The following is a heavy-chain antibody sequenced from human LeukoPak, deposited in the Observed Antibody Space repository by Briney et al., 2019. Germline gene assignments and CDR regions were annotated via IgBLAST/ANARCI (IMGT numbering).Heavy chain of an antibody. D-gene: IGHD6-13*01. CDR3: AKDRFSSSWFDGSGI. CDR2: ISGSGGTT. J-gene: IGHJ3*02. CDR1: GFIFSTCA. Sequence: PGGSLRLSCAASGFIFSTCAMSWVRQAPGKGLEWVSAISGSGGTTYYADSVKGRFTISRDNSKNTLYLQMNSLRAEDTAVYYCAKDRFSSSWFDGSGIWGQGTMVTVSS. V-gene: IGHV3-23*01.